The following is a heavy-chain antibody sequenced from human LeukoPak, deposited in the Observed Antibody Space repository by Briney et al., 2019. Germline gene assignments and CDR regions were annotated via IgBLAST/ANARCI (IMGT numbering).Heavy chain of an antibody. V-gene: IGHV1-3*01. Sequence: ASVKVSCKASGYTFTDYTMHWLRQAPGQRLDWMGWINGGSGNTKYSPEFQGRVTITRATSASTAYMELSSLRSEDTAVYYCANPRYDSSGYYYVDWGQGTLVTVSS. CDR1: GYTFTDYT. CDR2: INGGSGNT. D-gene: IGHD3-22*01. CDR3: ANPRYDSSGYYYVD. J-gene: IGHJ4*02.